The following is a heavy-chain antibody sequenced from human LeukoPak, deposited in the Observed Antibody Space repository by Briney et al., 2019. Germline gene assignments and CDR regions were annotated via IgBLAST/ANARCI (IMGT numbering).Heavy chain of an antibody. Sequence: SVKVSCKASGCTFSNSAMQWVRQARGQRLEWIGWIVVGSGNTNYAQKFQERVTITRDMSTSTAYMELSSLRSEDTAVYYCAAGPYDFWSGHSASYYFDYWGQGTLVTVSS. CDR1: GCTFSNSA. V-gene: IGHV1-58*02. CDR2: IVVGSGNT. J-gene: IGHJ4*02. D-gene: IGHD3-3*01. CDR3: AAGPYDFWSGHSASYYFDY.